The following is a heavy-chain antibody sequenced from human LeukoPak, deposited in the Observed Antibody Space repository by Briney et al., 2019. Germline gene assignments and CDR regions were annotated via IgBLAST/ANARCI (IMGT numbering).Heavy chain of an antibody. J-gene: IGHJ4*02. V-gene: IGHV4-39*01. Sequence: PSETLSLTCTVSGGSISSNDYYWGWIRQPPGKGLEWNGSTYHSGSTYQNPSLKSRVTISVDTSKNQFSLKLSSVTAADTAVYYCARHRIGYCTSTSCYLGDFDYWGQGALVTVSS. CDR2: TYHSGST. CDR3: ARHRIGYCTSTSCYLGDFDY. CDR1: GGSISSNDYY. D-gene: IGHD2-2*01.